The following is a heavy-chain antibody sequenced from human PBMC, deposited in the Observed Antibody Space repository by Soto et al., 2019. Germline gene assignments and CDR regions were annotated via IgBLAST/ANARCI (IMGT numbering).Heavy chain of an antibody. CDR1: GYTFATYA. CDR2: INAGNGDT. V-gene: IGHV1-3*01. D-gene: IGHD4-17*01. Sequence: QVQLVQSGAEVKKPGASVKVSCKASGYTFATYAIHWVRQAPGQRLEWLGWINAGNGDTKYSQKFQGRVTITRDTSASTAHIELRSLRSEDTAVYYCARGGWQFGDYVYYYYYMDVWGKGTTVTVSS. J-gene: IGHJ6*03. CDR3: ARGGWQFGDYVYYYYYMDV.